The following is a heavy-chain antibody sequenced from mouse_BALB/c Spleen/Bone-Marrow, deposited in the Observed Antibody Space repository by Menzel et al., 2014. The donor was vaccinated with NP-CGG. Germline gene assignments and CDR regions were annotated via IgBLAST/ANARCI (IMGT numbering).Heavy chain of an antibody. J-gene: IGHJ1*01. V-gene: IGHV14-4*02. Sequence: EVQLQQSGAELVRPGASVKLSCTASGFTINDYYMHWVKQRPEQGLEWIGWIDPENGDADYAPKFKGKATMTADTSSNTAYLQLSSLTSEDTSCYYCNRYECYFDFWGERTTVTVST. CDR2: IDPENGDA. D-gene: IGHD2-14*01. CDR3: NRYECYFDF. CDR1: GFTINDYY.